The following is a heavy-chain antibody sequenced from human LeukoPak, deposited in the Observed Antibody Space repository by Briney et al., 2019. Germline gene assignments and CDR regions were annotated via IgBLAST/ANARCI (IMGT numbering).Heavy chain of an antibody. D-gene: IGHD3-22*01. CDR2: ISYEGSNK. J-gene: IGHJ4*02. CDR3: AKTTVVVITTDYFDY. Sequence: GGSLRLSCAASGFTFSSYGMHWVRQAPGKGLEWVAVISYEGSNKYYADSVKGRFTISRDNSKNTLYLQMNSLRAEATAVYYCAKTTVVVITTDYFDYWGQGTLVTVSS. CDR1: GFTFSSYG. V-gene: IGHV3-30*18.